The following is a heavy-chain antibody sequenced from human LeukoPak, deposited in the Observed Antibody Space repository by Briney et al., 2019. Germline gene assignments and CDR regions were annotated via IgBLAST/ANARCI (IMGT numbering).Heavy chain of an antibody. J-gene: IGHJ5*02. CDR1: GFTFSGSA. Sequence: GGSLRLSCAASGFTFSGSAMHWVRQASGKGLEWVGRIRSKANSYATAYAASVKGRFTISRDDSKNTAYLQMNSLKTEDTAVYYCARLVGARTTVLFDPWGQGTLVTVSS. V-gene: IGHV3-73*01. D-gene: IGHD4-11*01. CDR2: IRSKANSYAT. CDR3: ARLVGARTTVLFDP.